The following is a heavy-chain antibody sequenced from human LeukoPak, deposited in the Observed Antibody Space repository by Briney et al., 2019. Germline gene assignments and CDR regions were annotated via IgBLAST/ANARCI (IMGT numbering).Heavy chain of an antibody. J-gene: IGHJ4*02. CDR1: GGSISSGGYY. CDR3: ARAPVVVAPFDY. V-gene: IGHV4-31*03. Sequence: SEILSLTCTVSGGSISSGGYYWSWIRQHPGQGLEWIGYIYYSGSTYYNPSLKSRVTISVDTSKNQFSLKLSSVTAADTAVYYCARAPVVVAPFDYWGQGTLVTVSS. CDR2: IYYSGST. D-gene: IGHD2-15*01.